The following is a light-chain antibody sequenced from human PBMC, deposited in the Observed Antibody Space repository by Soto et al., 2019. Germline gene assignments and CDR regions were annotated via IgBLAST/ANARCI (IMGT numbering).Light chain of an antibody. CDR1: QGISSS. V-gene: IGKV1-8*01. CDR2: AAS. J-gene: IGKJ4*01. CDR3: QQYYSYPLA. Sequence: AIRMTQSPSSLSASTGDRVTITCRASQGISSSLAWYQQNPWKAPKLMIYAASTLQSGVPSRFSGSVSGTDFTLTSSCLQSEDFATSYCQQYYSYPLAFGGGTKVEIK.